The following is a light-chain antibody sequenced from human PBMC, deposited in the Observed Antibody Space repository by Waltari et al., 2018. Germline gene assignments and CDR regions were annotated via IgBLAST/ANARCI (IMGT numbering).Light chain of an antibody. CDR1: HYINMY. CDR3: QQTYTTPPIT. Sequence: DIHMTQSPSSLSASVGDRVSITCRASHYINMYLNGYHQRPGQATKVVIFRTSTLQTGVPSRFSGSGSGTEFTLTIAGLQPEDFGTYYCQQTYTTPPITFGQGTRLDI. J-gene: IGKJ5*01. V-gene: IGKV1-39*01. CDR2: RTS.